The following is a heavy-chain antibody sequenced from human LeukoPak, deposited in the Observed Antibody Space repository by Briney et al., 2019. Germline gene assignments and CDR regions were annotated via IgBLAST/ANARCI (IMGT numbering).Heavy chain of an antibody. CDR2: IGAYNGNT. D-gene: IGHD2-21*02. J-gene: IGHJ3*02. CDR1: GYTFINYG. CDR3: ARGAYCGGDCSSSDAFDI. Sequence: EASVKVSCKASGYTFINYGVSWVRQAPGQGLEWMGWIGAYNGNTNYAQNLQGRVTMTTDTSTSTGYLELRSLRSDDTAVYYCARGAYCGGDCSSSDAFDIWGQGTMVTVSS. V-gene: IGHV1-18*01.